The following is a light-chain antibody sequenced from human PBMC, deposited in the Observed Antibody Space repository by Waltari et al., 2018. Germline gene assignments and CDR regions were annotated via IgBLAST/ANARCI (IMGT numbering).Light chain of an antibody. CDR1: QSVTNN. V-gene: IGKV3-15*01. CDR3: QQYNNWPLT. J-gene: IGKJ4*01. Sequence: EIIMTQSPATLSLSPGERATLSCRASQSVTNNVAWYQQKPGQAPRLLIYGASTRATSSPARISGSGSGTEFTLNISSLQSEDFAFYYCQQYNNWPLTFGGGTKVEIK. CDR2: GAS.